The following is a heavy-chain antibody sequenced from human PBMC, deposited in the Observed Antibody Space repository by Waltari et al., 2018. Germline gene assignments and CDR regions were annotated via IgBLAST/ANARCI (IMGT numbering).Heavy chain of an antibody. CDR2: MYTSRST. CDR3: ARDRGYSSGSKYLRELDV. D-gene: IGHD6-19*01. J-gene: IGHJ6*02. Sequence: QVQLQESGPGLVKPSQTLSLTCTVSGGSISSGSYYWSWIRQPAGKGLGWIGRMYTSRSTNYNPTLKSRVTISVDTSKNQFSLKLSSVTAADTAVYYWARDRGYSSGSKYLRELDVWGQGTTVTVSS. CDR1: GGSISSGSYY. V-gene: IGHV4-61*02.